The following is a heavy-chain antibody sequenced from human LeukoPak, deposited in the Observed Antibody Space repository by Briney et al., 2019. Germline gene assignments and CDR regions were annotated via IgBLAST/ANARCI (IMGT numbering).Heavy chain of an antibody. CDR1: GGSITTTNW. CDR2: VHLSGAT. CDR3: TRESGAFSPFGF. Sequence: SETLSLTCAVSGGSITTTNWWSWVRQPPGKGREWIGEVHLSGATNYNPSLESRVSMSIDKSKNHLSLEVTSVTAADAAIYYCTRESGAFSPFGFWGQGTLLTVSS. D-gene: IGHD1-26*01. J-gene: IGHJ4*02. V-gene: IGHV4-4*02.